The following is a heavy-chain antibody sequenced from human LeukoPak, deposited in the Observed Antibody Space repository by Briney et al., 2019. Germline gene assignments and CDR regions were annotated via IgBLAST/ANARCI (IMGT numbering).Heavy chain of an antibody. CDR1: GFTFSRYA. V-gene: IGHV3-23*01. J-gene: IGHJ4*02. CDR3: ARANDILTDPLDY. CDR2: ISGSGGST. D-gene: IGHD3-9*01. Sequence: GGSRRLSCAASGFTFSRYAMSWVRQAPGKGLEWVSAISGSGGSTYFADSVKGRCSISRDDSKNTLYLQMNSLRAEDTAVYYCARANDILTDPLDYWGQGTLVTVSS.